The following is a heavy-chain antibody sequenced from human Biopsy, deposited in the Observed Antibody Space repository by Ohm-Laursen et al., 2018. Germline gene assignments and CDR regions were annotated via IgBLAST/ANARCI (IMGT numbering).Heavy chain of an antibody. V-gene: IGHV4-59*08. Sequence: SQTLSLTWTVSGGSISSYYWSWIRQPPGKGLECIGYIYYSGSTNCSPSLKSRVTMSVDTSKNQFSLKLSSVTAADTAVYYCARLWGGYHFHGMDVWGQGTTVTVSS. J-gene: IGHJ6*02. CDR3: ARLWGGYHFHGMDV. CDR2: IYYSGST. D-gene: IGHD7-27*01. CDR1: GGSISSYY.